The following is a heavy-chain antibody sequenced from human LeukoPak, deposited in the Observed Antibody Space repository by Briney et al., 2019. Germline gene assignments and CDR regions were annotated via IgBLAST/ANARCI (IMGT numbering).Heavy chain of an antibody. D-gene: IGHD6-13*01. CDR1: GGSIRSSS. Sequence: PSETLSLTCTVSGGSIRSSSFYWGWIRQPPGKGLEWVSAISGSGGSTYYADSVKGRFTISRDNSKNTLYLQMNSLRAEDTAVYYCAKVAGAGKLRDAFDIWGQGTMVTVSS. CDR2: ISGSGGST. CDR3: AKVAGAGKLRDAFDI. J-gene: IGHJ3*02. V-gene: IGHV3-23*01.